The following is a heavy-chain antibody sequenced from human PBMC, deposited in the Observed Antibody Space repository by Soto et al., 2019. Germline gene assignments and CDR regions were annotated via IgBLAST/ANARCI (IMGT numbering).Heavy chain of an antibody. J-gene: IGHJ4*02. D-gene: IGHD2-15*01. Sequence: EVQLLESGGGLVQPGGSLRLPCAASGFTFSSYAMSWVRQAPGKGLEWVSAISGSGGSTYYADSVKGRVTISRDNSKNTLYLQMNCMRAEDTAVYYCAKELGYCSGGSCSSGLVYWGQGTLVTVSS. CDR1: GFTFSSYA. V-gene: IGHV3-23*01. CDR3: AKELGYCSGGSCSSGLVY. CDR2: ISGSGGST.